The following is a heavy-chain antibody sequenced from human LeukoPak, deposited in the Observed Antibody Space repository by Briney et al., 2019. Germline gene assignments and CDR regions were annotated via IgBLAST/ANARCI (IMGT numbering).Heavy chain of an antibody. CDR1: GYSISSGYY. CDR3: ARIVVPAAILNWFDP. V-gene: IGHV4-38-2*02. CDR2: IYHSGST. J-gene: IGHJ5*02. Sequence: PSETLSLTCTVSGYSISSGYYWGWIRQPPGKGLEWIGSIYHSGSTYYNPSLKSRVTISVDTSKNQFSLKLSSVTAAGTAVYYCARIVVPAAILNWFDPWGQGTLVTVSS. D-gene: IGHD2-2*02.